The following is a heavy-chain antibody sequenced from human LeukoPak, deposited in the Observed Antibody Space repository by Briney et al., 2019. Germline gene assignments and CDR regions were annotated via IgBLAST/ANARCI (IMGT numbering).Heavy chain of an antibody. J-gene: IGHJ4*02. D-gene: IGHD6-13*01. CDR1: GFTFSSYG. V-gene: IGHV3-33*06. CDR2: IWYDGSNK. Sequence: GGSLRLSCAASGFTFSSYGMHWVRQAPGKGLEWVAVIWYDGSNKYYADPVKGRFTISRDNSKNTLYLQMNSLRAEDTAVYYCAKDKHRIAAAGTVFDYWGQGTLVTVSS. CDR3: AKDKHRIAAAGTVFDY.